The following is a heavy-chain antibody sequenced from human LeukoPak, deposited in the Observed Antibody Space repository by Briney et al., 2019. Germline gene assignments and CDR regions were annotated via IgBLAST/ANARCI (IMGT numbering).Heavy chain of an antibody. V-gene: IGHV3-33*01. CDR1: GFTFSDYG. CDR3: ARGVDYYENSGTIDY. D-gene: IGHD3-22*01. CDR2: IWYDGSNK. Sequence: GGSLRLSCTASGFTFSDYGMHWVRQPPGKGLEWVATIWYDGSNKKYEDSVKGRFTISRDNSKNTLYLQMNSLRAEDTAVYYCARGVDYYENSGTIDYWGQRTLVTVSS. J-gene: IGHJ4*02.